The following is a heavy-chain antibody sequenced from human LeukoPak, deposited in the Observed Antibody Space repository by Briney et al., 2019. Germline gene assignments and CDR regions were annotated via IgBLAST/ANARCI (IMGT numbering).Heavy chain of an antibody. CDR2: INHSGST. V-gene: IGHV4-34*01. CDR1: GGSFSGYY. Sequence: SETLSLTCAVYGGSFSGYYWSWIRQPPGKGLEWIGEINHSGSTNYNPSLKSRVTISVDTSKNQFSLKLSSVTAADTAVYYCARAHYYDSSGYYTGGNWFDPWGQGTLVTVSS. D-gene: IGHD3-22*01. J-gene: IGHJ5*02. CDR3: ARAHYYDSSGYYTGGNWFDP.